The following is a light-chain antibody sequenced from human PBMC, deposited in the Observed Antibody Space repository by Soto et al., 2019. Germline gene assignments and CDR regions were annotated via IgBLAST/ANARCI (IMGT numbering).Light chain of an antibody. Sequence: SPGTLSLSPGERATLSCRASQSVTNRYVAWYQQKPGQAPRLLIYGASSRATGIPDRFSGSGSGTDFTLTISRLEAEDFAVYYCQQYGSSPPITFGQGTRLEIK. CDR1: QSVTNRY. CDR2: GAS. CDR3: QQYGSSPPIT. J-gene: IGKJ5*01. V-gene: IGKV3-20*01.